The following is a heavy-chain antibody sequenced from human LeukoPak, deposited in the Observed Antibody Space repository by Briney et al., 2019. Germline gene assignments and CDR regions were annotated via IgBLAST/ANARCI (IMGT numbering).Heavy chain of an antibody. CDR1: GGSLSSSSYY. CDR3: ARGRSGEHYYYYYMDV. CDR2: IYYSGSP. J-gene: IGHJ6*03. D-gene: IGHD6-25*01. Sequence: SSETLSLTRTVSGGSLSSSSYYWGWIRQPPGKGLEWIGCIYYSGSPYYHPSLKSRVTISVDTSKNQFSLKLSSVTAADTAVYYCARGRSGEHYYYYYMDVCGKGTTVTVSS. V-gene: IGHV4-39*01.